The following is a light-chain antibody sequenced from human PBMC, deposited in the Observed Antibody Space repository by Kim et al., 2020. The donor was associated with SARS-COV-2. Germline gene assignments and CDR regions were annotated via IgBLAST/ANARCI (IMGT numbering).Light chain of an antibody. V-gene: IGKV1-5*01. CDR3: QEYKRNSWT. J-gene: IGKJ1*01. CDR2: DAS. Sequence: GDRVTITCRASQSISIWLVWYQQKPGKAPNLLIYDASNLESGVPSRFSGSGSGTEFTLTISSLQPDDFATYYCQEYKRNSWTFGQGTKVEIK. CDR1: QSISIW.